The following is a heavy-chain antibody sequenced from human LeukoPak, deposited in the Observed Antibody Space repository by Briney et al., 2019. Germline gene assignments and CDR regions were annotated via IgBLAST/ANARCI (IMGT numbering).Heavy chain of an antibody. CDR1: GYTFTGYY. V-gene: IGHV1-2*02. Sequence: GASVKVSCRASGYTFTGYYMHWVRQAPEQGLEWMGWINPNSGGTNYAQKFQGRVTMTRDTSISTAYMELSRLRSDDTAVYYCASLQGYCSSTSCYTFDYWGQGTLVTVSS. D-gene: IGHD2-2*02. CDR3: ASLQGYCSSTSCYTFDY. J-gene: IGHJ4*02. CDR2: INPNSGGT.